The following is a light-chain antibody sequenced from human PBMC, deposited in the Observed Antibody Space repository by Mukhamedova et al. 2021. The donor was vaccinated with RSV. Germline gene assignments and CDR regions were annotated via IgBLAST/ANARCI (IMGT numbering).Light chain of an antibody. CDR1: QSVGTS. V-gene: IGKV3-11*01. CDR3: QQRSDWPLT. J-gene: IGKJ4*01. CDR2: DAS. Sequence: GERATLSCRASQSVGTSLAWFQHKPGQAPRLLIYDASNRATGIPVRFSGSGSGTDFTLTISSLEPEDIAVYYCQQRSDWPLTFGG.